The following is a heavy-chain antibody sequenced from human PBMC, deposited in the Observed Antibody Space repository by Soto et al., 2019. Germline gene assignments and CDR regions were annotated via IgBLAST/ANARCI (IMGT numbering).Heavy chain of an antibody. D-gene: IGHD2-21*02. Sequence: QVQLQESGPGLVKPSETLSLTCTVSGGSVSSGSYYWSWIRQPPGKGLEWIGYIYYSGSTNYNPSLKSRVTISVDTSKTQFSLKLSSVTAADTAVYYCAGGIVVVTPYYWGQGTLVTVSS. J-gene: IGHJ4*02. CDR3: AGGIVVVTPYY. V-gene: IGHV4-61*01. CDR2: IYYSGST. CDR1: GGSVSSGSYY.